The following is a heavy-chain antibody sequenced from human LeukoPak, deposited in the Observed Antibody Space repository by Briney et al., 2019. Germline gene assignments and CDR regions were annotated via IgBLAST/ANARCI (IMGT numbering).Heavy chain of an antibody. D-gene: IGHD1-26*01. CDR3: ARVGPVGTDAFDI. CDR2: IKQDGSEK. CDR1: GFTFSSYW. Sequence: GGSLRLSCAASGFTFSSYWMSWVRQAPGKGLEWVASIKQDGSEKYYVDSVKGRFTISRDNAKNTLYLQMNSLRAEDTAVYNCARVGPVGTDAFDIWGQGTMVTVSS. J-gene: IGHJ3*02. V-gene: IGHV3-7*01.